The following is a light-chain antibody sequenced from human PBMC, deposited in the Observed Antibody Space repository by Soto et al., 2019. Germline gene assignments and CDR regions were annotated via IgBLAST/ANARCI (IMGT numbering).Light chain of an antibody. Sequence: EIVLTQSPGTLSLSPGERATLSCRASQSVRSNYLAWYQQKPGRAPRLLIYNSNTRATGVPDSCRGSGSGTDFTLTISRLEPEDCALYYCQQYRDLPQTFGQGTKVEMK. CDR1: QSVRSNY. V-gene: IGKV3-20*01. CDR3: QQYRDLPQT. CDR2: NSN. J-gene: IGKJ1*01.